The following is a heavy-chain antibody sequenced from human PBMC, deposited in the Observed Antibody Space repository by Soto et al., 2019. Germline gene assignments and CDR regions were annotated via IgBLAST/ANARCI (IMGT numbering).Heavy chain of an antibody. CDR1: GYTFTSYG. J-gene: IGHJ5*02. V-gene: IGHV1-18*01. Sequence: QVQLVQSGAEVKKPGASVKVSCKASGYTFTSYGISWVRQAPGQGLEWMGWISAYNGNTNYAQKLQGRVTMTTDTAPSTAYMELRSLSSDDTAVYYCARDCSSTSCHLPRFDPWGQGTLVTVSS. D-gene: IGHD2-2*01. CDR3: ARDCSSTSCHLPRFDP. CDR2: ISAYNGNT.